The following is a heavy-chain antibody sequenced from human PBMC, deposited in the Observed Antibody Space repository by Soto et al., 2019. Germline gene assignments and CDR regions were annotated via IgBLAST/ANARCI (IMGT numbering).Heavy chain of an antibody. Sequence: QLQLQESGSGLVKPSQTLSLTCAVSGGSISSGGYSWSWIRQPPGKGLEWIGYIYHSGSTYYNPSLKSRVTLSVDRSKNQFSLKLSSVTAADTAVYYCARGRRCSGGICSPVDYFDYWGQGTLVTVSS. D-gene: IGHD2-15*01. CDR1: GGSISSGGYS. CDR2: IYHSGST. V-gene: IGHV4-30-2*01. CDR3: ARGRRCSGGICSPVDYFDY. J-gene: IGHJ4*02.